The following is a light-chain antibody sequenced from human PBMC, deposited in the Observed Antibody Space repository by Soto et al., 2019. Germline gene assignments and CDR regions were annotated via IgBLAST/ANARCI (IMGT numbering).Light chain of an antibody. J-gene: IGLJ2*01. CDR2: VNS. CDR3: QSYDSSPSGYVV. Sequence: QSVLTQPPSVSGAPGQRVTISCTGSSSNIGAGYDVHWYQQLPGTAPKLLIYVNSNRPSGVPDRFSGSKSGTSASLAITGLQAEDEGAYYCQSYDSSPSGYVVFGGGPMLTVL. V-gene: IGLV1-40*01. CDR1: SSNIGAGYD.